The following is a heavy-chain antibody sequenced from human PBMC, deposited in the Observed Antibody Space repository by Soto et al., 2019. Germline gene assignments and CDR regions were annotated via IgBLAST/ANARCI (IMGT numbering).Heavy chain of an antibody. CDR3: ARGPFRPSAMDV. J-gene: IGHJ6*02. Sequence: ASVKVSCKTSGDNFKKNVFTWVRQAPGQGLEWMGGTIPALGKTHYIEKFQGRVTFTVDDATRTVYMEVRDLTSEDTAIYYCARGPFRPSAMDVWGQGTTVTVSS. D-gene: IGHD3-10*01. CDR2: TIPALGKT. V-gene: IGHV1-69*10. CDR1: GDNFKKNV.